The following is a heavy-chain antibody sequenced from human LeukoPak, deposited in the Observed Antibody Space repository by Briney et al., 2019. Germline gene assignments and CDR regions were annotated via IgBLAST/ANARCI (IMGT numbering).Heavy chain of an antibody. CDR1: GGSFSGYY. V-gene: IGHV4-34*01. J-gene: IGHJ4*02. CDR3: ARHDHGYSSGRFDY. D-gene: IGHD5-18*01. CDR2: INHSGGT. Sequence: SETLSLTCAVYGGSFSGYYWSWIRQPPGKGLEWIGEINHSGGTNYNPSLKSRVTISVDTSKNQFSLKLSSVTAADTAVYYCARHDHGYSSGRFDYWGQGILVTVSS.